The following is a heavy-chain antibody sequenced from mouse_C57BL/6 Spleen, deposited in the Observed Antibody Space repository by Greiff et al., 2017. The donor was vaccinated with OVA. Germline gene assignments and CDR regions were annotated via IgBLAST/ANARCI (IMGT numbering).Heavy chain of an antibody. V-gene: IGHV1-72*01. J-gene: IGHJ1*03. D-gene: IGHD1-1*01. CDR2: IDPNSGGT. CDR1: GYTFTSYW. CDR3: ARESLDYYGSEGYCDV. Sequence: QVQLQQPGAELVKPGASVKLSCKASGYTFTSYWMHWVKQRPGRGLEWIGRIDPNSGGTKYNEKFKSKDTLTVDKPSSTAYMQLSSLTSEDSAVYYGARESLDYYGSEGYCDVWGTGTTVTGSS.